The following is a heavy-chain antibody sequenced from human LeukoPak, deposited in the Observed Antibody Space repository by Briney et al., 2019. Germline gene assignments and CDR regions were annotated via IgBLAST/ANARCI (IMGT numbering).Heavy chain of an antibody. V-gene: IGHV4-59*01. D-gene: IGHD3-10*01. Sequence: PSETLSLTCTVSGGSISSYYWSWIRQPPGKGLEWIGYIYYSGSTNYNPSLKSRVTISVDTSKNQFSLKLSSVTAADTAVYYCARDLYGSGTRFDYWGQGTLVTVSS. CDR2: IYYSGST. CDR1: GGSISSYY. CDR3: ARDLYGSGTRFDY. J-gene: IGHJ4*02.